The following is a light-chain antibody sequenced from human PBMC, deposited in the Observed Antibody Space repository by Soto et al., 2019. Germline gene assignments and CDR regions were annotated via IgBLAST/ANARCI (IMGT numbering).Light chain of an antibody. CDR3: SSFTNPITRSP. CDR2: EVS. CDR1: SSDVGGYNY. Sequence: SVLTQPASVSGAPGQSITIACTGTSSDVGGYNYVSWFQHHPGKAPKLIIYEVSYRPSGVSNRFSGSKSGDTASLTISGLQAEDEADYYCSSFTNPITRSPLGTGPKATVL. J-gene: IGLJ1*01. V-gene: IGLV2-14*01.